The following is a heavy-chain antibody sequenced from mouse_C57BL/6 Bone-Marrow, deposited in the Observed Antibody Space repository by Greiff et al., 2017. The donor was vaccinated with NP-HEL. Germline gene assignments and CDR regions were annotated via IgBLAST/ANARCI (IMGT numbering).Heavy chain of an antibody. V-gene: IGHV3-6*01. CDR1: GYSITSGYY. CDR3: ARAYGNYLDY. D-gene: IGHD2-10*02. J-gene: IGHJ2*01. Sequence: VQLKESGPGLVKPSQSLSLTCSVTGYSITSGYYWYWIRRFPGNKLEWGGSIRYDGSNNYSPSLKNQISITRDTAKNQFFLKLNSVTAEGTATYYCARAYGNYLDYWGQGTTLTVSS. CDR2: IRYDGSN.